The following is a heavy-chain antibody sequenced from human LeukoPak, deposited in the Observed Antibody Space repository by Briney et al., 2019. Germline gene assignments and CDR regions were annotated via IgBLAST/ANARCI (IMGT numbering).Heavy chain of an antibody. CDR1: GFTFSNYA. V-gene: IGHV3-23*01. Sequence: GGSLRLSCAASGFTFSNYAMNWVRQAPGNGLEWVSAISGSGDSTYDADFVRGRFTISRDNSKNTLSLQMSSLRADDTAVYYCAKAAGYCSSTTCPRSAFDIWGQGTMVTVSS. CDR2: ISGSGDST. J-gene: IGHJ3*02. D-gene: IGHD2-8*01. CDR3: AKAAGYCSSTTCPRSAFDI.